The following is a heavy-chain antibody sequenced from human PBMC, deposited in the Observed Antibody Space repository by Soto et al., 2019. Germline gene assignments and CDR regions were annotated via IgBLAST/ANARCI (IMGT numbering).Heavy chain of an antibody. CDR2: ISYDGSNK. CDR1: GFTFSSYA. J-gene: IGHJ4*02. D-gene: IGHD2-21*02. V-gene: IGHV3-30-3*01. CDR3: ARALPYNVVVTAALDY. Sequence: PGGSLRLSCAASGFTFSSYAMHWVRQAPGKGLEWVAVISYDGSNKYYADSVKGRFTISRDNSKNTLYLQMNSLRAEDTAVYYCARALPYNVVVTAALDYWGQGTLVTVSS.